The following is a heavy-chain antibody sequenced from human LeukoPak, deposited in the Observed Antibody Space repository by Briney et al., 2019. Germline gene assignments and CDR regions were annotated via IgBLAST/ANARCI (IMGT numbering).Heavy chain of an antibody. Sequence: SETLSLTCSVSGASMSVHYWTWIRLSPGKGLEWIGYISDSGSTSYNPSLRSRVIMALEASKTEFSLRLNSVTVADTAVYYCARVFRGAVTSNWFDPWGQGTLVTVSS. CDR1: GASMSVHY. V-gene: IGHV4-59*11. CDR2: ISDSGST. J-gene: IGHJ5*02. CDR3: ARVFRGAVTSNWFDP. D-gene: IGHD3-3*01.